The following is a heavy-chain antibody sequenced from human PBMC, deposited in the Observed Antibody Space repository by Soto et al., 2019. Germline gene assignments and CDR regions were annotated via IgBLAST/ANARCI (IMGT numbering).Heavy chain of an antibody. CDR3: AKDPPGSLHGMDV. V-gene: IGHV3-30*18. CDR2: ISYDGSNK. J-gene: IGHJ6*02. CDR1: GFTFSRYG. Sequence: PGGSLRLSCAASGFTFSRYGMHWVRQAPGKGLEWVAVISYDGSNKYYADSVKGRFTISRDNSKNTLYLQMNSLRAEDTAVYYCAKDPPGSLHGMDVWGQGTTVTVSS.